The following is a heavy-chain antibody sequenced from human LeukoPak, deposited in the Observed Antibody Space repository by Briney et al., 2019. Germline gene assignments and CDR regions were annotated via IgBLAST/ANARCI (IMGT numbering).Heavy chain of an antibody. V-gene: IGHV3-23*01. J-gene: IGHJ3*02. CDR1: GFTFSSSA. CDR3: AKDSSVVTPGDAFDI. CDR2: ISASGGST. Sequence: LPGGSLRLSCAASGFTFSSSAMSWVRQVPGKGLEWVSGISASGGSTYYAVSVRGRFTISRDNSKNTLYLQMNSLRAEDTAVYYCAKDSSVVTPGDAFDIWGQGTMVTVSS. D-gene: IGHD4-23*01.